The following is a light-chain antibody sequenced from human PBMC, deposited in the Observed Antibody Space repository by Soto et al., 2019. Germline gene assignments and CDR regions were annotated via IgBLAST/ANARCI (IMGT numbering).Light chain of an antibody. CDR1: QSVSSN. J-gene: IGKJ1*01. V-gene: IGKV3-15*01. Sequence: EIVMTQSPATLSVSPGERATLSCRASQSVSSNLAWYQQKPGQAPRLLIYGASTRATGIPARFSGSGSATEFTLTISSLQSEDFAVYYCLQANNYPWTFGLGTKVDI. CDR2: GAS. CDR3: LQANNYPWT.